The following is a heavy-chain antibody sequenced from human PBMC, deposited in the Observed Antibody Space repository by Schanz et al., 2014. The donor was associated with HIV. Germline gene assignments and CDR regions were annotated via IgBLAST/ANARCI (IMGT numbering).Heavy chain of an antibody. Sequence: VQLVESGGGLVKPGGSLRLSCAASGFTFDSYGIHWVRQAPGKGLEWVALIPYEGNNDFYADSVKGRFTISRDNSKNTVYLQAKSLRPEDTAVYYCAKDRNQYDSRYIGKGNYYYYYGMDVWGQGTTVTVSS. J-gene: IGHJ6*02. CDR2: IPYEGNND. V-gene: IGHV3-30*18. CDR3: AKDRNQYDSRYIGKGNYYYYYGMDV. CDR1: GFTFDSYG. D-gene: IGHD3-22*01.